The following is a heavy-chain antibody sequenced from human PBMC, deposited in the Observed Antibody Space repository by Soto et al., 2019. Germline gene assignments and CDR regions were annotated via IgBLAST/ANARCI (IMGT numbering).Heavy chain of an antibody. J-gene: IGHJ4*02. V-gene: IGHV1-3*01. Sequence: QVQLVQSGAEVKKPGASVKVSCKASGYTFTSYAMHWVRQAPGQRLEWMGWINAGNGNTKYSQKFQGRVTITRDTSASTAYMELSSLRSEDTDVYYCARGDFLTYDDYWGQGTLVTVSS. D-gene: IGHD3-16*01. CDR2: INAGNGNT. CDR3: ARGDFLTYDDY. CDR1: GYTFTSYA.